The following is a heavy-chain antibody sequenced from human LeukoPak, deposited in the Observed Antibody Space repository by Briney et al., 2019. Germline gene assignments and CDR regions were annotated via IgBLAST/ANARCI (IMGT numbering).Heavy chain of an antibody. CDR1: GLTFDNYG. V-gene: IGHV3-9*01. J-gene: IGHJ4*02. CDR2: ISWNSGSI. Sequence: GASLTLSRAASGLTFDNYGTHSVRQAPGKGLEWVTGISWNSGSIGYAYSVKGRFTISRDNAKNSLYLQMSSLRSEDTAVYYCAREGRRTYDDFDYWGQGTLVTVSS. D-gene: IGHD3-3*01. CDR3: AREGRRTYDDFDY.